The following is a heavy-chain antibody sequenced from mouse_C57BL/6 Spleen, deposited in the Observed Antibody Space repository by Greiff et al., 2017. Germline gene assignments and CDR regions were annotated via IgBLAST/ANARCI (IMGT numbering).Heavy chain of an antibody. CDR3: ARRHGYYAFAY. J-gene: IGHJ3*01. D-gene: IGHD2-3*01. Sequence: EVKVVESGPELVKPGASVKISCKASGYSFTDYNMNWVKQSNGKSLEWIGVINPNYGTTSYNQKFKGKATLTVDQSSSTAYMQLNGLTSEDSAVYYCARRHGYYAFAYWGQGTLVTVSA. V-gene: IGHV1-39*01. CDR2: INPNYGTT. CDR1: GYSFTDYN.